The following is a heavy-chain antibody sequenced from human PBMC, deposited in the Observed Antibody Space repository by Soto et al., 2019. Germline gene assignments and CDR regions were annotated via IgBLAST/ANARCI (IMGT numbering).Heavy chain of an antibody. CDR1: GFTFDDYA. V-gene: IGHV3-9*01. CDR2: ISWNSGSI. Sequence: SLILSCAASGFTFDDYAMHWVRQAPGKGLEWVSGISWNSGSIGYADSVKGRITISRDNAKNSLYLQMNSLRAEDTALYYCAKDHTTVVPAAGGRYYYYYYGMDVWGQG. CDR3: AKDHTTVVPAAGGRYYYYYYGMDV. J-gene: IGHJ6*02. D-gene: IGHD2-2*01.